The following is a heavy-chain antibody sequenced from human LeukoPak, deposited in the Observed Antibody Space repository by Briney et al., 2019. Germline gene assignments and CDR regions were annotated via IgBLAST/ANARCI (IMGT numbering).Heavy chain of an antibody. D-gene: IGHD1-26*01. J-gene: IGHJ4*02. CDR3: ARRAYGIGFDY. Sequence: SETLSLTCTDSGGSISSYYWSWIRQPPGKGLEWIGYIYYSGSTFYHPSLESRVTISADTSKNQFSLKLTSVTAADTAVYYCARRAYGIGFDYWGRGIMVTVSS. CDR1: GGSISSYY. V-gene: IGHV4-59*04. CDR2: IYYSGST.